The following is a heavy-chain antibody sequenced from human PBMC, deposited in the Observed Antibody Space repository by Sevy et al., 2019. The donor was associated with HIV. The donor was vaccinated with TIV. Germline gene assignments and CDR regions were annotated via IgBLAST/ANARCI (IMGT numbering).Heavy chain of an antibody. CDR3: ARDSDGSGHYCAEYFDY. V-gene: IGHV1-18*01. CDR2: ISTYSGET. J-gene: IGHJ4*02. D-gene: IGHD3-22*01. CDR1: GYTFTTYP. Sequence: ASVKVSCKASGYTFTTYPIGWVRQAPGQGLEWMGWISTYSGETRDAQKFQGRATMTTDTSTSTAYLELRSLRSDDTAVYYCARDSDGSGHYCAEYFDYCGQRTLLTVSS.